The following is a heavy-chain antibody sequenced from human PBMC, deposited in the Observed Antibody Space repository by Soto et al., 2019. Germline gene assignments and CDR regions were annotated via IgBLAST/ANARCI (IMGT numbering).Heavy chain of an antibody. CDR2: IYYSGST. CDR1: GGSISSSSYY. D-gene: IGHD6-6*01. Sequence: QLQLQESGPGLVKPSETLSLTCTVSGGSISSSSYYWGWIRQPPGKGLEWIGSIYYSGSTYYNPSLKSRVTISVDTSKNQFSLKLSSVTAADTAVYYCARHPGMRYSSSSGYYYYYYYMDVWGKGTTVTVSS. CDR3: ARHPGMRYSSSSGYYYYYYYMDV. V-gene: IGHV4-39*01. J-gene: IGHJ6*03.